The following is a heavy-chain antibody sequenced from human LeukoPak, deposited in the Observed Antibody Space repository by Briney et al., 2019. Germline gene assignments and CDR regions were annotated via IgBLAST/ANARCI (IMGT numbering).Heavy chain of an antibody. Sequence: SETLSLTCTVSGGSISSYYWSWIRQPPGEGLEWIGYIYYSGSTNYNPSLKSRVTISVDTSKNQFSLKLSSVTAADTAVYYCARFVAVTEALDYWGQGTLVTVSS. D-gene: IGHD2-21*02. CDR1: GGSISSYY. J-gene: IGHJ4*02. V-gene: IGHV4-59*01. CDR2: IYYSGST. CDR3: ARFVAVTEALDY.